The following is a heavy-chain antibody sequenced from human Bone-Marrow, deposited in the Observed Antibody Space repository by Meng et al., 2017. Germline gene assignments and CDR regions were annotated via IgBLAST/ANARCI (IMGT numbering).Heavy chain of an antibody. D-gene: IGHD1-26*01. V-gene: IGHV1-69*06. CDR3: ARDTGKVGVMGDY. Sequence: VQPVQLGGEVKKTGSSVKGSCKASGGTFSSDAISWGRQAPGQGLEWMGGIIPIFGTANYAQKFQGRVTITADKSTSTAYMELSSLRSEDTAVYYCARDTGKVGVMGDYWGQGTLVTVSS. CDR1: GGTFSSDA. CDR2: IIPIFGTA. J-gene: IGHJ4*02.